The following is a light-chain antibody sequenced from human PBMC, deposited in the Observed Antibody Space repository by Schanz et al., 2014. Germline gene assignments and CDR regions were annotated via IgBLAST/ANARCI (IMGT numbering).Light chain of an antibody. Sequence: EIVMTQSPATLSVSPGERATLSCRASQSVSSNLAWYQQKPGQAPRLLIYGASTRATGIPARFSGSGSGTEFTLTISSLQSEDFAVYYCQQYNNWPLPPGTFGQGTKVEIK. J-gene: IGKJ1*01. CDR1: QSVSSN. CDR3: QQYNNWPLPPGT. CDR2: GAS. V-gene: IGKV3-15*01.